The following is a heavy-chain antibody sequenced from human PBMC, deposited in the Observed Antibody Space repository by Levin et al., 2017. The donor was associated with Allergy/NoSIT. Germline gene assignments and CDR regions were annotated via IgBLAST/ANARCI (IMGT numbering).Heavy chain of an antibody. D-gene: IGHD3-10*01. J-gene: IGHJ5*02. CDR1: GYTFTAYD. Sequence: ASVKVSCKASGYTFTAYDINWVRQATGQGLEWMGWVHPNRGNTGYAQKFQGRATLTRNTSISTAHMELSNLRSEDTAVYYCARGYGSGSQGWFDPWGQGTLVTVSS. CDR2: VHPNRGNT. CDR3: ARGYGSGSQGWFDP. V-gene: IGHV1-8*01.